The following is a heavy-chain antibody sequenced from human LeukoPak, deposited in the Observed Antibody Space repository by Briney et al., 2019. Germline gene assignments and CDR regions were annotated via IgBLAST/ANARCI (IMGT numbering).Heavy chain of an antibody. CDR2: INPNSGGT. Sequence: GASVKVSCKASGYTFTDYYMHWVRQAPGQGLEWMGRINPNSGGTNYAQKFQGRVTMTRDTSITTAYMELSSLRSDDTAVYYCARDRSLIGSSGYYIPDYWGQGTLVTVSS. V-gene: IGHV1-2*06. CDR3: ARDRSLIGSSGYYIPDY. J-gene: IGHJ4*02. CDR1: GYTFTDYY. D-gene: IGHD3-22*01.